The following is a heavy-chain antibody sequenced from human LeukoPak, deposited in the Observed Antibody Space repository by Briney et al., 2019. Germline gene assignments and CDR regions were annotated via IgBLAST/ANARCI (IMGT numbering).Heavy chain of an antibody. J-gene: IGHJ6*03. V-gene: IGHV3-20*04. CDR1: GFTFDDYG. CDR2: INWNGGST. Sequence: PGGSLRLSCAASGFTFDDYGMSWVRQAPGKGLEWVSGINWNGGSTGYADSVKGRFTISRDNAKNSLYLQMNTLRAEDTAVYYCAKGKFNYYYYYMDVWGKGTTVTVSS. CDR3: AKGKFNYYYYYMDV.